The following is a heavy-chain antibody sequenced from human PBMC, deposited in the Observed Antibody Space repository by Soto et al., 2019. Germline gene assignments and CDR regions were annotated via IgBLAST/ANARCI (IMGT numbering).Heavy chain of an antibody. D-gene: IGHD3-22*01. CDR3: ARDRSLKSYYYDRSVPYFYGMDV. CDR2: IMPIFGTP. CDR1: AGTFSSYG. Sequence: QVQLVQSGAEVKKPGSSVKVSCKASAGTFSSYGISWVRQAPGQGLEWMGGIMPIFGTPNYAQKFQGRVTITADESTSTGYMEVSSLTSEETAVYYCARDRSLKSYYYDRSVPYFYGMDVWGQGTTVTVSS. V-gene: IGHV1-69*01. J-gene: IGHJ6*02.